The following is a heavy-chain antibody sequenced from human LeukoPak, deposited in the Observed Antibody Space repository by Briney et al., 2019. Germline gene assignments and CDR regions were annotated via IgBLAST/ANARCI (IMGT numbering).Heavy chain of an antibody. CDR1: GFTFSSYG. J-gene: IGHJ5*02. Sequence: PGGSLRLSCAASGFTFSSYGMHWVRQAPGKGLEWVAFIRYDGSNKYYADSVKGRFTISRDTSKNTLYLQMTSLTPEDTAVYYCAKDLMRDRWFGESWGQGTLVSVSS. V-gene: IGHV3-30*02. CDR3: AKDLMRDRWFGES. D-gene: IGHD3-10*01. CDR2: IRYDGSNK.